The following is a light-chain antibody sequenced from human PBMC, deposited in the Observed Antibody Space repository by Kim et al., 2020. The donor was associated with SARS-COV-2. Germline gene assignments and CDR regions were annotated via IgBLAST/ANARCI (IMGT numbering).Light chain of an antibody. Sequence: LSPGGRTTLSCGASPSVSSSYLAWYQQKPGQTPRLLIYGASSRATGIPDRFSGSGSGSDFTLTISRLKPEDFAVYYCQQYGSSLYTFGQGTKLEIK. V-gene: IGKV3-20*01. J-gene: IGKJ2*01. CDR2: GAS. CDR1: PSVSSSY. CDR3: QQYGSSLYT.